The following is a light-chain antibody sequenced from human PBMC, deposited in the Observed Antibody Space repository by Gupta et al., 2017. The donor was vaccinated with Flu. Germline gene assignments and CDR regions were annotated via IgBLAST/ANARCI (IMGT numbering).Light chain of an antibody. CDR1: QSVSSS. CDR3: QQRSYWPLT. CDR2: DAS. J-gene: IGKJ4*01. Sequence: EIVLTQSPVTLSLSPGERATLSCRASQSVSSSLAWYQQKPGQAPRLLIYDASNRATGIPARFSGSGSGTDFTLTISSLEPEDFAVYYCQQRSYWPLTFGGGTKVEIK. V-gene: IGKV3-11*01.